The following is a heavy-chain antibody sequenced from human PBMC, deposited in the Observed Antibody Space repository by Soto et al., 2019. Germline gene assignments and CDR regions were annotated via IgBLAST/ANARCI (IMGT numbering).Heavy chain of an antibody. V-gene: IGHV3-23*01. D-gene: IGHD6-13*01. CDR1: GFTFSSYA. J-gene: IGHJ6*04. CDR2: ISGSGGST. Sequence: GGSLRLSCAASGFTFSSYAMSWVRQAPGKGLEWVSAISGSGGSTYYADSVKGRFTISRDNSKNTLYLQMNSLRAEDTAVYYCAKDKITRSWYRLFYGMDVWGKGTRVTVSS. CDR3: AKDKITRSWYRLFYGMDV.